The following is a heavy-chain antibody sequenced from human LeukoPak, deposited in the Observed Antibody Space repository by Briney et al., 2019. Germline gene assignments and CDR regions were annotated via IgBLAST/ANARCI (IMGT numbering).Heavy chain of an antibody. CDR3: ARGEMATTPGIGYFDY. Sequence: SETLPLTCAVYGGSFSGYYWSWIRQPPGKGLEWIGEINHSGSTNYIPSLKSRVTISVDTSKNQFSLKLSSVTAADTAVYYCARGEMATTPGIGYFDYWGQGTLVTVSS. CDR1: GGSFSGYY. D-gene: IGHD5-24*01. CDR2: INHSGST. V-gene: IGHV4-34*01. J-gene: IGHJ4*02.